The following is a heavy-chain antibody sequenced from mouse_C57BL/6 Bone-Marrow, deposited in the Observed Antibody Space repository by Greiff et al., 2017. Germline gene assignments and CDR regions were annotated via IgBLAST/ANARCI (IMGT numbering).Heavy chain of an antibody. Sequence: EVKLVESGGGLVKPGGSLKLSCAASGFTFSSYAMSWVRQTPEKRLEWVATISDGGSFTYYPDNVKGRFTISRDNAKNNLYLQMSHLKSEDTAMYYCARACHYSNDQPQYYFDYWGQGTTLTDAS. D-gene: IGHD2-12*01. CDR3: ARACHYSNDQPQYYFDY. V-gene: IGHV5-4*03. CDR1: GFTFSSYA. CDR2: ISDGGSFT. J-gene: IGHJ2*01.